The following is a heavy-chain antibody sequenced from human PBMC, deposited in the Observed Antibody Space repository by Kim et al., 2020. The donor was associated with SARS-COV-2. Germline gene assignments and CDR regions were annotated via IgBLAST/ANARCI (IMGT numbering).Heavy chain of an antibody. CDR1: GYNFTTFW. Sequence: GESLKISCQGSGYNFTTFWIAWVRQMPGKGLEWMGIIYPGDSDARYSPSFLGQVIVSVDRSISTAYLQWGSLKASDTAMYYCARANTQSFLHPPNDAFDFWGRGTMVTVSA. CDR3: ARANTQSFLHPPNDAFDF. J-gene: IGHJ3*01. V-gene: IGHV5-51*01. D-gene: IGHD3-16*02. CDR2: IYPGDSDA.